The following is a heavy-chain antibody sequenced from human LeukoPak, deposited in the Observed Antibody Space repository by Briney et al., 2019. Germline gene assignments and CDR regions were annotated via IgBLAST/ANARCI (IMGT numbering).Heavy chain of an antibody. D-gene: IGHD3-16*01. V-gene: IGHV3-23*01. Sequence: GGSLRLSCAASGFTFSSYAMSWVRQAPGKGLERVSVISGSGGSTYYAASVKGRFTISRDNSKNTLYLQMNSLRAEDTAVYYCAKDMTTSQEWAFDYWGQGTLVTVSS. CDR3: AKDMTTSQEWAFDY. J-gene: IGHJ4*02. CDR2: ISGSGGST. CDR1: GFTFSSYA.